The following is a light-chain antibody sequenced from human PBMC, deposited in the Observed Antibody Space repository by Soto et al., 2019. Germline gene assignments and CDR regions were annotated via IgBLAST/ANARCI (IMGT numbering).Light chain of an antibody. Sequence: QPVLTQPPSVSGAPGQRVTISCTGSSSNIGADYDVQWYQHLPGTAPKLLIYGNTNRPSGVPDRFSVSKSGTSASLAITGLQAEDEADYYCQSYDSSLNGSYVFGTGTKLTVL. V-gene: IGLV1-40*01. CDR1: SSNIGADYD. CDR3: QSYDSSLNGSYV. J-gene: IGLJ1*01. CDR2: GNT.